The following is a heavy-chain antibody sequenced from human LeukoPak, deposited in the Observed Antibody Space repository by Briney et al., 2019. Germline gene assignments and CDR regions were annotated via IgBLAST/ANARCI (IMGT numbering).Heavy chain of an antibody. CDR1: VYTFTGYD. J-gene: IGHJ4*02. Sequence: ASVKVSCKASVYTFTGYDINWVRQATGQGLEWMGWMNPNSGNTGYAQKFQGRVTMTRNTSISTAYMELSSLRSEDTAVYYCARPRRSSGSFATDYWGQGTLVTVSS. D-gene: IGHD2-15*01. CDR3: ARPRRSSGSFATDY. V-gene: IGHV1-8*01. CDR2: MNPNSGNT.